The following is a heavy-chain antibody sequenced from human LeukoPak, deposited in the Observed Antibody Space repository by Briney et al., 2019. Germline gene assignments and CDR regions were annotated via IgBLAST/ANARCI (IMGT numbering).Heavy chain of an antibody. CDR1: GGSISSGGYY. CDR2: IYYSGST. Sequence: PSQTLSLTCTVSGGSISSGGYYWSWIRQHPGKGLEWIGYIYYSGSTNYNPSLKSRVTISVDTSKNQFSLKLSSVTAADTAVYYCARDPSYYGSGSPSNWFDPWGQGTLVTVSS. J-gene: IGHJ5*02. V-gene: IGHV4-31*03. D-gene: IGHD3-10*01. CDR3: ARDPSYYGSGSPSNWFDP.